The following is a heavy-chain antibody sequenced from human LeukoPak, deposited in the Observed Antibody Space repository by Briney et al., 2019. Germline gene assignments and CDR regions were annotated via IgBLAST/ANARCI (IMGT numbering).Heavy chain of an antibody. D-gene: IGHD5-24*01. CDR2: IYYSGSA. V-gene: IGHV4-59*08. Sequence: SETLPLTCTVSGGSISSYYWSWIRQPPGKELEWMAYIYYSGSANYNPSLRSRLTISVDTSKNHFSLNLTSVSAADTAVYYCTRLGRDGFNFGRYYFERWGQGTLVTVSS. CDR1: GGSISSYY. CDR3: TRLGRDGFNFGRYYFER. J-gene: IGHJ4*02.